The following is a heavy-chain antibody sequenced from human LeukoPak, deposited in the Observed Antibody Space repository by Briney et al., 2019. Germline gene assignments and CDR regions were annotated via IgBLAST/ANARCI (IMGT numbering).Heavy chain of an antibody. V-gene: IGHV3-11*06. Sequence: GGSLRLSCAASGFTFSDYYMSWIRQAPGKGLEWVSYISSSSSYTNYADSVKGRFTISRDNAKDSLYLQMNSLRAEDAAVYYCARVGGGYYFDYWGQGTLVTVSS. CDR3: ARVGGGYYFDY. J-gene: IGHJ4*02. CDR2: ISSSSSYT. CDR1: GFTFSDYY. D-gene: IGHD3-16*01.